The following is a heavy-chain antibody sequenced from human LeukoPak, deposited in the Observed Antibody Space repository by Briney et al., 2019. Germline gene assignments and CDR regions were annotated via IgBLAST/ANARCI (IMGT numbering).Heavy chain of an antibody. V-gene: IGHV3-48*01. Sequence: GGSLRLSCAASGFTFSSYSMNWVRQAPGKGLEWVSYISSSSTIYYADSVKGRFTISRDNAKNSLYLQMNSLRAEDTAVYYCARGGTTAMVWYCYYGMDVWGQGTTATVSS. J-gene: IGHJ6*02. CDR2: ISSSSTI. D-gene: IGHD5-18*01. CDR3: ARGGTTAMVWYCYYGMDV. CDR1: GFTFSSYS.